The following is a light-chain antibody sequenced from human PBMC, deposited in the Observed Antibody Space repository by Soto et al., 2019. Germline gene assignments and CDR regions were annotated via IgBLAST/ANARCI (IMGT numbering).Light chain of an antibody. CDR2: DAS. V-gene: IGKV3-11*01. CDR3: QQRSNWPWT. J-gene: IGKJ1*01. CDR1: QSVSSY. Sequence: IVVTQSAAALSLSPGERATLSCMASQSVSSYLAWYQQKLGQAPRLLIFDASSRATGIPARFSGRGSGTDFTLTISSLEPEDFALYYCQQRSNWPWTFGQGTKVDIK.